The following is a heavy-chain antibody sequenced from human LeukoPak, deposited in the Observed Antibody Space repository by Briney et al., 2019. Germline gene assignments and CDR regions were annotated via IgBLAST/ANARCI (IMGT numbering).Heavy chain of an antibody. CDR1: GFTFSTYA. J-gene: IGHJ4*02. CDR3: AKSRYDFWSGGDY. Sequence: GGSLRLSCAASGFTFSTYAMSWVRQAPGKGLDWVSTISDSGGSTYYADSVKGRFTISRENYKNTLYLQMNSLRVEDTAIYYCAKSRYDFWSGGDYWGQRTLVTVSS. V-gene: IGHV3-23*01. CDR2: ISDSGGST. D-gene: IGHD3-3*01.